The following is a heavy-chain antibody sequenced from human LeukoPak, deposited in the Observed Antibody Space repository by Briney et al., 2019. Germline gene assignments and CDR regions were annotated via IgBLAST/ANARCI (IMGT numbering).Heavy chain of an antibody. CDR1: GFACSNFR. D-gene: IGHD3-22*01. V-gene: IGHV3-7*05. CDR2: IKHDGSDK. Sequence: QTGGSPRHSRAVSGFACSNFRMHWVCQAPGKGLEWVANIKHDGSDKYYVDSVKGRFTMSRVNAKNSLYPHMNGLRNEDTAVYYGARSHLVYRSSACFPHWGQGSLVTVSS. CDR3: ARSHLVYRSSACFPH. J-gene: IGHJ4*02.